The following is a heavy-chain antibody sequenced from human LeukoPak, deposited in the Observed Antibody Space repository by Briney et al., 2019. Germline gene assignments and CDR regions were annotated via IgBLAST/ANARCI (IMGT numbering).Heavy chain of an antibody. CDR1: GFTFSDYY. D-gene: IGHD2-2*01. CDR2: ISNSGGTI. J-gene: IGHJ4*02. Sequence: GGSLRLSCAASGFTFSDYYMSWIRQAPGKGLEWVSYISNSGGTIYYADSVKGRFTISRDNSKNTLFLQMNSLRAEDTAVYYCAKLVDIVVVPAATLDYWGQGTLVTVSS. CDR3: AKLVDIVVVPAATLDY. V-gene: IGHV3-11*01.